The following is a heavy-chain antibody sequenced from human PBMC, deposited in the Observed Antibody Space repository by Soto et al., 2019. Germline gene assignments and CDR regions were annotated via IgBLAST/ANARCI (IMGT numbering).Heavy chain of an antibody. CDR2: IYPGDSAA. J-gene: IGHJ4*02. V-gene: IGHV5-51*01. D-gene: IGHD3-10*01. CDR3: ARQGGEYNTMSDY. CDR1: GYTFSKYW. Sequence: GESLKISCKASGYTFSKYWIGWVRQTPGKGLECMGMIYPGDSAARYSPSFEGQVTFSVDKSINTAYLQWNSLKASDTAMYYCARQGGEYNTMSDYWGQGTLVTVSS.